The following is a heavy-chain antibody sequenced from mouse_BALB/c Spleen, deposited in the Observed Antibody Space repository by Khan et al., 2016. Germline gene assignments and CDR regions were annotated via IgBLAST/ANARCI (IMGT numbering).Heavy chain of an antibody. J-gene: IGHJ2*01. CDR1: GFTFSTYA. Sequence: EVELVESGGGLVKPGGSLKLSCAASGFTFSTYAMSWVRQTPEKRLEWVASISSGGSAFYPAILKGRFTISRDNARNILYLQMSSLRSEDKARYYCASKFYYFDYWGQGTTLTVSS. V-gene: IGHV5-6-5*01. CDR3: ASKFYYFDY. CDR2: ISSGGSA.